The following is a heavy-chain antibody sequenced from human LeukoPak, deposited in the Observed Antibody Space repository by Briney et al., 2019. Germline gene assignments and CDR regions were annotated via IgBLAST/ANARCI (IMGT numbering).Heavy chain of an antibody. CDR3: ARQPPYCSGGSCYFGY. J-gene: IGHJ4*02. Sequence: GESLEISFKGSGYSFTSYWIGWVRQVPGKGLEGMGIIYPGDSDTRYSPSFQGQVTISADKSISTAYLQWSSLKASDTAMYYCARQPPYCSGGSCYFGYWGQGTLVTVSS. CDR2: IYPGDSDT. V-gene: IGHV5-51*01. CDR1: GYSFTSYW. D-gene: IGHD2-15*01.